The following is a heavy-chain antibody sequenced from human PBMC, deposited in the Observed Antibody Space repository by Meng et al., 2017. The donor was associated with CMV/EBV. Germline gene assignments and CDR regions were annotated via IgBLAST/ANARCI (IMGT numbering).Heavy chain of an antibody. J-gene: IGHJ6*02. V-gene: IGHV3-11*01. CDR2: ISSSDSTR. D-gene: IGHD1-7*01. CDR1: FSFSDYY. Sequence: FSFSDYYMGWIRQGQGKGLEWVSYISSSDSTRYYADSVKGRFTISRDNAKNSLYLQMNSLRAEDTAVYYCARAQVPNYTYYYGMDVWGQGTTVTVSS. CDR3: ARAQVPNYTYYYGMDV.